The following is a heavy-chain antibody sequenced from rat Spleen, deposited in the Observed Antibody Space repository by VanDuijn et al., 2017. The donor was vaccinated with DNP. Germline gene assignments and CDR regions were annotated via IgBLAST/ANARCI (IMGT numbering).Heavy chain of an antibody. J-gene: IGHJ2*01. CDR2: ISPSGGST. V-gene: IGHV5-25*01. D-gene: IGHD1-11*01. CDR3: AKGPNYGGWSDYFDY. CDR1: GFTFSNYD. Sequence: EVQLVESGGGPVQPGRSLKLSCAASGFTFSNYDMAWVRQAPTKGLEWVASISPSGGSTYYRDSVKGRFTISRDNAKSTLYLQMSKVGSEDTAIYYCAKGPNYGGWSDYFDYWGQGVMVTVSS.